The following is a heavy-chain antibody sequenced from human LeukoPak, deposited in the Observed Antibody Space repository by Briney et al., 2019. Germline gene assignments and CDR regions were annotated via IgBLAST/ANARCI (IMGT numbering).Heavy chain of an antibody. CDR2: INTDGSST. V-gene: IGHV3-74*01. D-gene: IGHD2-2*01. CDR1: GFTFSSYR. Sequence: GGSLRLSCAASGFTFSSYRMHWVRQAPGKGLVWVSRINTDGSSTSYADSVKGRFTISRDNAKNTLYLQMNSLRAEDTAVYYCARSCSSTSCSFYYYYYYMDVWGKGTTVTVSS. CDR3: ARSCSSTSCSFYYYYYYMDV. J-gene: IGHJ6*03.